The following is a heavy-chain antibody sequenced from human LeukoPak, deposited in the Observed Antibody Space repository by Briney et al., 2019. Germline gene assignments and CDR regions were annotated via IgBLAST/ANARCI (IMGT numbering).Heavy chain of an antibody. J-gene: IGHJ4*02. V-gene: IGHV6-1*01. CDR1: GDSVSSISTA. Sequence: SQTLSLTCALSGDSVSSISTAWNWIRQSPSRGLEWLGRTYYRSKWYNDYAVSVKSRITINADTSKNQFSLQPNSVTPEDTAVYYCARDNSYGYFYFDSWGQGTLVTVSS. CDR2: TYYRSKWYN. D-gene: IGHD5-18*01. CDR3: ARDNSYGYFYFDS.